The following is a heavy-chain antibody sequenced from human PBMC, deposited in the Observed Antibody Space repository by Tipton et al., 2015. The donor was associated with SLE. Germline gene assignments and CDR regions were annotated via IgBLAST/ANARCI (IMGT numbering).Heavy chain of an antibody. J-gene: IGHJ4*02. CDR1: GGSISSGSYY. D-gene: IGHD6-13*01. Sequence: TLSLTCTVSGGSISSGSYYWSWIRQPAGKGLEWIGYIHTSGSTNYNPSLKSRVTISVDTSKNQFSLKLSSVTAADTAVYYCARESSSWTRGYFDYWGQGTLVTVSS. V-gene: IGHV4-61*09. CDR2: IHTSGST. CDR3: ARESSSWTRGYFDY.